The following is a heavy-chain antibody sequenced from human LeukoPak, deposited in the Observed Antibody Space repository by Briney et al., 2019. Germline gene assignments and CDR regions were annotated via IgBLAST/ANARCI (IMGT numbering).Heavy chain of an antibody. D-gene: IGHD3-22*01. V-gene: IGHV4-4*07. CDR1: GGSISSYY. Sequence: SETLSRTCTVSGGSISSYYWSWIRPPAGKGLEWIGRIYTSGSTNYNPSLKSRVTMSVDTSKNQFSLKLSSVTAADTAVYYCARGSLSPYDSSNNWFDPWGQGTLVTVSS. CDR2: IYTSGST. CDR3: ARGSLSPYDSSNNWFDP. J-gene: IGHJ5*02.